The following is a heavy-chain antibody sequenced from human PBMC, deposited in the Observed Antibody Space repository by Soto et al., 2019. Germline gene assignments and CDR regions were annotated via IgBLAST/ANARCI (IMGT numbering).Heavy chain of an antibody. CDR1: GFTFSSYS. Sequence: GGSLRLSCAASGFTFSSYSMNWVRQAPGKGLECVSYISSSGSTIYYADSVKGRFTISRDNAKNSLYLQMNSLRDEDTAVYYCAGDQGIDDSGSDRPGMDVWGQGTTVTVSS. V-gene: IGHV3-48*02. CDR2: ISSSGSTI. D-gene: IGHD1-26*01. J-gene: IGHJ6*02. CDR3: AGDQGIDDSGSDRPGMDV.